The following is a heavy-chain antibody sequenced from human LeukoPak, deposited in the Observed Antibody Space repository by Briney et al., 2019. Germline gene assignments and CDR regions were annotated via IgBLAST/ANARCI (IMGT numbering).Heavy chain of an antibody. J-gene: IGHJ5*02. Sequence: PGESLKISCKGSGYSFTSYWIGWVRQMPGKGLEWMGIIYPGDSDTRYSPSFQGQVTISADKSISTAYLQWSSLKASDTAMYYCARGPVPAASEYNWFDPWGQGTLVTVSS. CDR3: ARGPVPAASEYNWFDP. CDR1: GYSFTSYW. D-gene: IGHD2-2*01. CDR2: IYPGDSDT. V-gene: IGHV5-51*01.